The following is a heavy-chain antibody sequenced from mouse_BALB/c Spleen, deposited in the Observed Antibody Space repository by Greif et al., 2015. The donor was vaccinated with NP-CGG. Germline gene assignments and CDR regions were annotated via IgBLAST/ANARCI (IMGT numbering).Heavy chain of an antibody. Sequence: VMLVESGPGLVQPSQSLSITCTVSGFSLTSYGVHWVRQSPGKGLEWLGVIWSGGSTDYNAAFISRLSISKDNSKSQVFFKMNSLQANDTAIYYCARPPYYGNYWYFDVWGAGTTVTVSS. CDR1: GFSLTSYG. CDR3: ARPPYYGNYWYFDV. V-gene: IGHV2-2*02. D-gene: IGHD2-10*01. J-gene: IGHJ1*01. CDR2: IWSGGST.